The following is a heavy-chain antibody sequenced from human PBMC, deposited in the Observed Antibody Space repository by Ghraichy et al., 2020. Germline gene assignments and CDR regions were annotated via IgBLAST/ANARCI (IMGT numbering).Heavy chain of an antibody. CDR1: GFNFGDFA. V-gene: IGHV3-23*01. Sequence: GGSLRLSCAMSGFNFGDFAVGWVRQAPGKGLEWVSSIARSGSADYTDSVKGRFTISRDNSTNILYLHMSSLRAEDTATYYCARYSGWNTSSYFVKSWGQGTLVTVSS. D-gene: IGHD3-9*01. J-gene: IGHJ5*02. CDR2: IARSGSA. CDR3: ARYSGWNTSSYFVKS.